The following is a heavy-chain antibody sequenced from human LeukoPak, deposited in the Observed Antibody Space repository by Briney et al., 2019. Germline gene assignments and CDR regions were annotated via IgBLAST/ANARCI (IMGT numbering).Heavy chain of an antibody. V-gene: IGHV3-66*01. J-gene: IGHJ6*02. CDR1: GFTVSNYY. CDR3: ARDVWFGGMDV. Sequence: GGSLRLSCVDSGFTVSNYYLSWVRQAPGKGLEWVSAISGSGGSTYYADSVKGRFTISRDNSKNTLYLQMNSLRAEDTAVYYCARDVWFGGMDVWGQGTTVTVSS. CDR2: ISGSGGST. D-gene: IGHD3-10*01.